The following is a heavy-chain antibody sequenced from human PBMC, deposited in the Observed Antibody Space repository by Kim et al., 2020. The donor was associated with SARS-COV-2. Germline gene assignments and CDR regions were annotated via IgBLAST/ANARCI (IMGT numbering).Heavy chain of an antibody. Sequence: GGSLRLSCAASGFTLSDYYMDWVRQAPGKGLEWVGRTRSKANTYSTEYAASVKGRFTISRDDSKNSLSLQMNSLKTEDTAVYYCVRPADCRTTCYFRGMDVWGQGTTVTVSS. CDR1: GFTLSDYY. CDR2: TRSKANTYST. D-gene: IGHD2-2*01. CDR3: VRPADCRTTCYFRGMDV. V-gene: IGHV3-72*01. J-gene: IGHJ6*02.